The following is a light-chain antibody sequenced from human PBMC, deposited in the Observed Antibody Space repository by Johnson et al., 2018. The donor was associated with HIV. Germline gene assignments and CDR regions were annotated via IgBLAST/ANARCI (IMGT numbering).Light chain of an antibody. CDR2: DNN. CDR3: GTWDSSLSAYV. V-gene: IGLV1-51*01. J-gene: IGLJ1*01. CDR1: SSNIGINY. Sequence: QSVLTQPPSVSAAPGQKVTISCSGSSSNIGINYVSWYQQLPGTAPKLLIYDNNKRPSGIPDRFSGSKSGTSATLGITGLQTGDEADYYCGTWDSSLSAYVFGTGTKVIVV.